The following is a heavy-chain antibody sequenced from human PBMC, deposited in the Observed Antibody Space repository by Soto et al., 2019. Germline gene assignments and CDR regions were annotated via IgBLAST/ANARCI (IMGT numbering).Heavy chain of an antibody. CDR1: GGSISSGGYY. D-gene: IGHD1-1*01. V-gene: IGHV4-31*03. Sequence: QVQLQESGPGLVKPSQTLSLTCTVSGGSISSGGYYWSWIRQHPGKGLEWIGYIYYSGSTYYNPSLDSGVTISVDTSKNQFSLKLSSVTAADTAVYYCARYREAELPTARGHDMDVWGQGTTVTVSS. J-gene: IGHJ6*02. CDR2: IYYSGST. CDR3: ARYREAELPTARGHDMDV.